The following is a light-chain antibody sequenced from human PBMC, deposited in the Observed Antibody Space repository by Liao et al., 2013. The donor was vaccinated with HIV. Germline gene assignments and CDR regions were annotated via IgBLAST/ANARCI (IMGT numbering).Light chain of an antibody. CDR3: QAWDSSTGDMV. Sequence: SYDLTQPPSVSVSPGQTASITCSGDRLGDKFVSWYQQKPGQSPVVVIYQDSKRPSGIPERFSGSNSGNTATLTISGTQAMDEADYYCQAWDSSTGDMVFGGGTKLTVL. CDR2: QDS. J-gene: IGLJ3*02. CDR1: RLGDKF. V-gene: IGLV3-1*01.